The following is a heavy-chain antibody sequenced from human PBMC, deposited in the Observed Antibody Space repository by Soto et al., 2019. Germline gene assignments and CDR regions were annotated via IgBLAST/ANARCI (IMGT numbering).Heavy chain of an antibody. J-gene: IGHJ4*02. CDR3: TRDPEFFPPRWYFDY. Sequence: HPGGSLRLSCTASGFTFGDYAMSWFRQAPGKGLEWVGFIRSKAYGGTTEYAASVKGRFTISRDDSKSIAYLQMNSLKTEDTAVYYCTRDPEFFPPRWYFDYWGQGTLVTVSS. CDR2: IRSKAYGGTT. CDR1: GFTFGDYA. V-gene: IGHV3-49*03. D-gene: IGHD3-10*01.